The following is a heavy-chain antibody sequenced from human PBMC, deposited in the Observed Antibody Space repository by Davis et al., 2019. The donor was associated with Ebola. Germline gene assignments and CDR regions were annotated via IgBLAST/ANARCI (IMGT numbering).Heavy chain of an antibody. J-gene: IGHJ4*02. CDR2: ISWNSGII. CDR3: AKDIGTMVRGVTFHY. V-gene: IGHV3-9*01. CDR1: GFTFSSYS. Sequence: PGGSLRLSCAASGFTFSSYSMNWVRQAPGKGLEWVSGISWNSGIIGYADSVKGRFTISRDNAKNSLYLQMNSLRAEDTALYYCAKDIGTMVRGVTFHYWGQGTLVTVSS. D-gene: IGHD3-10*01.